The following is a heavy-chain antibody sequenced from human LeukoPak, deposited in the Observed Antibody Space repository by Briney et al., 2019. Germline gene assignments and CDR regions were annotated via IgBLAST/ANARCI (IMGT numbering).Heavy chain of an antibody. J-gene: IGHJ4*02. CDR3: ARGPQMYSSSWFSRLHPFDY. CDR1: GFTFSDYY. D-gene: IGHD6-13*01. Sequence: PGGSLRLSCAASGFTFSDYYMSWIRQAPGKGLEWVSYISSSGSTIYYADSVKGRFTISRDNAKNSLYLQMNSLRAEDTAVYYCARGPQMYSSSWFSRLHPFDYWGQGTLVTVSS. V-gene: IGHV3-11*04. CDR2: ISSSGSTI.